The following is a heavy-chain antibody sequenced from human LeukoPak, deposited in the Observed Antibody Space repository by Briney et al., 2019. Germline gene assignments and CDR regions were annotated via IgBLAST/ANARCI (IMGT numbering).Heavy chain of an antibody. J-gene: IGHJ6*03. CDR1: GFTFSSYA. CDR2: ISGSGGST. CDR3: AKDLGATKAYYYYYMDV. V-gene: IGHV3-23*01. Sequence: GGSLRLSCAASGFTFSSYAMSWVRQAPGKGLEWVSAISGSGGSTYYADSVKGRFTISRDNSKNTLYLQMNSLRAEDTAVYYCAKDLGATKAYYYYYMDVWGKGTTVTVSS. D-gene: IGHD4/OR15-4a*01.